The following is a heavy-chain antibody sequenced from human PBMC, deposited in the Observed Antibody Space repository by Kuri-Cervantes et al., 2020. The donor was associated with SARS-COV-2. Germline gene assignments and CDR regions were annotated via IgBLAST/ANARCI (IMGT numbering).Heavy chain of an antibody. J-gene: IGHJ4*02. Sequence: GGFLRPSCAASGFTFSSYCMHWVRQAPGKGLEWVAVIWYDGSNQYYADSVKGRFTISRDNAKNSLYLQMNSLRAEDTAVSSCARERARYCSGGSCYRGGRFDYWGQGTLVTVSS. CDR1: GFTFSSYC. CDR2: IWYDGSNQ. V-gene: IGHV3-33*01. CDR3: ARERARYCSGGSCYRGGRFDY. D-gene: IGHD2-15*01.